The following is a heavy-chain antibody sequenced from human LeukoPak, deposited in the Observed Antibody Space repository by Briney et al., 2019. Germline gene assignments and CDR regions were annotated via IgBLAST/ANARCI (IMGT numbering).Heavy chain of an antibody. V-gene: IGHV3-23*01. CDR1: RFTFSSYA. D-gene: IGHD2-2*01. Sequence: PGGSLRLSCAASRFTFSSYAMSWVRQAPGKGLEWVSAISGSGGSTYYADSVKGRFTISRDNSKNTLYLQMNSLRAEDTAVYYCAKGGDCSSTSCYADWFDPWGQGSLVTVSS. CDR3: AKGGDCSSTSCYADWFDP. CDR2: ISGSGGST. J-gene: IGHJ5*02.